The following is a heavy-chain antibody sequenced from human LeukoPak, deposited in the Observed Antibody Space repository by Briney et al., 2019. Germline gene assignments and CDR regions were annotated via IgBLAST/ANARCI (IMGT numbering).Heavy chain of an antibody. V-gene: IGHV3-21*01. J-gene: IGHJ4*02. CDR3: ASAGRSSSWSAKTDPVDY. D-gene: IGHD6-13*01. Sequence: PGGSLRLSCAASGFTFSNYNMNWVRHAPGKGLEWVSSITSSSSYIYYADSVKGRFTISRDNAKNSLYLQMNSLRAEDTAVYYCASAGRSSSWSAKTDPVDYWGQGTLVTVSS. CDR2: ITSSSSYI. CDR1: GFTFSNYN.